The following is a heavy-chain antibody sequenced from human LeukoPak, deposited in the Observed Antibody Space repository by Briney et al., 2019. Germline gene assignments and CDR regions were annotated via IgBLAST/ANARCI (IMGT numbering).Heavy chain of an antibody. D-gene: IGHD3-3*01. CDR3: ARVGDRRSDYFDY. J-gene: IGHJ4*02. Sequence: SVKVSCKASGGTFSSYAISWVRQAPGQGLEWMGGIIPIFGTASYAQKFQGRVTITADESTSTAYMELSSLRSEDTAVYYCARVGDRRSDYFDYWGQGTLVTVSS. CDR1: GGTFSSYA. V-gene: IGHV1-69*13. CDR2: IIPIFGTA.